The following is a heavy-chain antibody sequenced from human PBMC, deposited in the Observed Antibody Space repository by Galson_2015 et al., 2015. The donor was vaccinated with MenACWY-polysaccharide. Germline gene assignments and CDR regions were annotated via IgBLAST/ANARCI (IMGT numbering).Heavy chain of an antibody. V-gene: IGHV3-74*03. Sequence: SLRLSCAASGFSISTYWMHWVRQVPGKGLMWVSRINSDGSSATYADSVRGRLTFSRDNAKNTVYLQLNSLRVEDTAVYYCARGFCSGGTCLRWDDAFDFRGQGTMVIV. D-gene: IGHD2-15*01. J-gene: IGHJ3*01. CDR1: GFSISTYW. CDR3: ARGFCSGGTCLRWDDAFDF. CDR2: INSDGSSA.